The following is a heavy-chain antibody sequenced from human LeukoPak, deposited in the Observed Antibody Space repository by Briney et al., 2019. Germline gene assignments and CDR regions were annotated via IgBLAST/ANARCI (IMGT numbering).Heavy chain of an antibody. Sequence: GGSLRLSCAASGFIFDDYGMSWVRQAPGKGLEWVSGINWNGGSTGYADSVKGRFTISRDNAKNSLYMQMNSLRAEDTALYYCAREKRYCSGGSCQRDAFDIWGQGTMVTVSS. D-gene: IGHD2-15*01. V-gene: IGHV3-20*04. CDR1: GFIFDDYG. J-gene: IGHJ3*02. CDR3: AREKRYCSGGSCQRDAFDI. CDR2: INWNGGST.